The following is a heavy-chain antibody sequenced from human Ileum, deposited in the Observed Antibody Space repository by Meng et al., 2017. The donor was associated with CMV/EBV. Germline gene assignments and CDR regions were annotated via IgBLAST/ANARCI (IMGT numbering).Heavy chain of an antibody. CDR1: GGSFSAYY. CDR3: ARGGSIYDTLTDYYFFDY. V-gene: IGHV4-34*01. J-gene: IGHJ4*02. D-gene: IGHD3-9*01. Sequence: SETLSLTCTVDGGSFSAYYWNWIRQPPGKGLEWIGEISHRGGANYNPSLKSRVTISIDTSKNQFSLKLTSVTAADTAVYYCARGGSIYDTLTDYYFFDYWGQGTLVTVSS. CDR2: ISHRGGA.